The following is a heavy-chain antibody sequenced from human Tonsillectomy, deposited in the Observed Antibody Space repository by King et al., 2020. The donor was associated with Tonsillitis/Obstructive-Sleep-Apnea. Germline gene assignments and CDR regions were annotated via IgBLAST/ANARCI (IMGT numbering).Heavy chain of an antibody. D-gene: IGHD2-2*01. J-gene: IGHJ6*03. CDR2: IRAYNDNT. CDR3: ARFQAEYALLWSYMDV. V-gene: IGHV1-18*01. Sequence: QLVQSGAEVKKPGASVKVPCKASGYTFTSYGITWVRQAPGQGLEWMGWIRAYNDNTNYSQKFQGRFTMTTDTSTSTAYMELRSLRSDDTAVYYCARFQAEYALLWSYMDVWGKGTTVTVSS. CDR1: GYTFTSYG.